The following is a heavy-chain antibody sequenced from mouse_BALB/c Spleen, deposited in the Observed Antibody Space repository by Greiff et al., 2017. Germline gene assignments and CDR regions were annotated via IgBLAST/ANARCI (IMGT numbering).Heavy chain of an antibody. J-gene: IGHJ4*01. D-gene: IGHD2-3*01. Sequence: EVQLQESGPGLVKPSQSLSLTCTVTGYSITSDYAWNWIRQFPGNKLEWMGYISYSGSTSYNPSLKSRISITRDTSKNQFFLQLNSVTTEDTATYYCARQDGSMDYWGQGTSVTVSS. CDR1: GYSITSDYA. CDR3: ARQDGSMDY. V-gene: IGHV3-2*02. CDR2: ISYSGST.